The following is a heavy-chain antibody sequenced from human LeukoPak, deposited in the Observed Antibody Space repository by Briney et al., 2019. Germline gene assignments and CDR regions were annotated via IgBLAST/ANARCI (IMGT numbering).Heavy chain of an antibody. CDR3: ARGWYLEYYFDY. D-gene: IGHD2-15*01. J-gene: IGHJ4*02. V-gene: IGHV1-69*05. Sequence: SVKVSCKASGGTFSSYAISWVRQAPGQGLEWMGGIIPIFGTANYAQKFQGRVTITTDGSTSTAYMELSSLRSEDTAVYYCARGWYLEYYFDYWGQGTLVTVSS. CDR1: GGTFSSYA. CDR2: IIPIFGTA.